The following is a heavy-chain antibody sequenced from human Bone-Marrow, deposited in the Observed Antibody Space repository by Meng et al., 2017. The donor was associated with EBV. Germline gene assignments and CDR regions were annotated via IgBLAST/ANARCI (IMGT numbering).Heavy chain of an antibody. CDR2: IIPIFGTA. D-gene: IGHD1-26*01. J-gene: IGHJ4*02. V-gene: IGHV1-69*06. CDR1: GGTFSSYA. CDR3: ASTRGIWYDFDY. Sequence: QVQLVQSGAGVKKPGASVKVSCKASGGTFSSYATSWVRQAPGQGLEWMGGIIPIFGTANYAQKFQGRVTITADKSTSTAYMELSSLRSEDTAVYYCASTRGIWYDFDYWGQGTLVTVSS.